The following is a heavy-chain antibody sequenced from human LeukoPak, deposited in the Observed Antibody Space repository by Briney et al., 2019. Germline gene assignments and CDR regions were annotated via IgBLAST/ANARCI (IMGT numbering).Heavy chain of an antibody. CDR2: IIPIFGTA. CDR3: ASFELGSGSYPFDY. D-gene: IGHD1-26*01. J-gene: IGHJ4*02. V-gene: IGHV1-69*13. Sequence: ASVKVSCKASGGTFSSYAISWVRQAPGQGLEWMGGIIPIFGTANYAQKFQGRVTITADESTSTAYMELSSLRSEDTAVYYCASFELGSGSYPFDYWGQGTLVTVSS. CDR1: GGTFSSYA.